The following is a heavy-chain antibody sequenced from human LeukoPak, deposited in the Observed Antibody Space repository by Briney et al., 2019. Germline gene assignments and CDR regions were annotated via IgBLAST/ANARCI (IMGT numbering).Heavy chain of an antibody. CDR1: GFTFSSYW. V-gene: IGHV3-74*01. J-gene: IGHJ4*02. Sequence: GGSLRLSCAASGFTFSSYWMHLVRQAPGKGLVWVSRINSDGSSTSYADSVKGRFTISRDNAKNSLYLQMNSLRAEDTAVYYCARVPYGSGSYGDYWGQGTLVTVSS. CDR2: INSDGSST. CDR3: ARVPYGSGSYGDY. D-gene: IGHD3-10*01.